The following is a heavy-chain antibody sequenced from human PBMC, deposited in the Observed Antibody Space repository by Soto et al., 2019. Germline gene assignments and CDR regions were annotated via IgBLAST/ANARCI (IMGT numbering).Heavy chain of an antibody. CDR2: ISYDGSNK. CDR3: ATLAARPNYYYYYYMDV. D-gene: IGHD6-6*01. CDR1: GFTFSSYG. J-gene: IGHJ6*03. Sequence: QVQLVESGGGVVQPGRSLRLSCAASGFTFSSYGMHWVRQAPGKGLEWVAVISYDGSNKYYADSVKGRFTISRDNSKNTLYLQMNSLRAEDTAVYYWATLAARPNYYYYYYMDVWGKGTTVTVSS. V-gene: IGHV3-30*03.